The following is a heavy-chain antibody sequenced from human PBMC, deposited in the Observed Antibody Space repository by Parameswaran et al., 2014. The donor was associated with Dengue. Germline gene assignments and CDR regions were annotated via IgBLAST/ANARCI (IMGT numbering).Heavy chain of an antibody. CDR3: AHLEGYSYGTGYNYGMDV. V-gene: IGHV3-30*03. J-gene: IGHJ6*02. D-gene: IGHD5-18*01. CDR2: ISYDGSNK. Sequence: WIRQPPGKGLEWVAVISYDGSNKYYADSVKGRFTISRDNSKNTLYLQMNSLRAEDTALYYCAHLEGYSYGTGYNYGMDVWGQGTSVTVSS.